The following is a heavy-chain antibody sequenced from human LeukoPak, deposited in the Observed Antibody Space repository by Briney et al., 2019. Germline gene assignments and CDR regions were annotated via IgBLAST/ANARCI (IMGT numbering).Heavy chain of an antibody. D-gene: IGHD6-19*01. CDR3: ARGQAQQWLVSPWNYYYMDV. CDR1: GFSFSSYW. Sequence: GGSLRLSCVASGFSFSSYWMHWLRHAPGKGLVGVSRLNSDGSSTSYADSVKGRFTISRDNAKNTLYLQMNSLRAEDTAVYYCARGQAQQWLVSPWNYYYMDVWGKGTTVTISS. J-gene: IGHJ6*03. V-gene: IGHV3-74*01. CDR2: LNSDGSST.